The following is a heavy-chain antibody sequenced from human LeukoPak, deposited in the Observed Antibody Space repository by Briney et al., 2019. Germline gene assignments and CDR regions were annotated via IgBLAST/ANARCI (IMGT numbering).Heavy chain of an antibody. V-gene: IGHV1-3*01. D-gene: IGHD5-12*01. CDR1: GYTFTSYA. CDR3: AVEGGYDLDYFDY. Sequence: GASVKVSCKASGYTFTSYAMHWVRQAPGQRLEWMGWINAGNGNTKYSQKFQGRVTIIRDTSASTAYMELSSLRSEDTAVYYCAVEGGYDLDYFDYWGQGTLVTVSS. CDR2: INAGNGNT. J-gene: IGHJ4*02.